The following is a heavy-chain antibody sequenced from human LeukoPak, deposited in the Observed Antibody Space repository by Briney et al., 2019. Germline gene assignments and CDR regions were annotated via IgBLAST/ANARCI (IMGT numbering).Heavy chain of an antibody. CDR1: GFTFSSYS. Sequence: GGSLRLSCAASGFTFSSYSMNWVRQAPGKGLEWVSSISSSSSYMYYADSVKGRFTISRDNAKNSLYLQMNSLRAEDTAVYYCARVVTSPPLFVIDYWGQGTLVTVSS. V-gene: IGHV3-21*01. D-gene: IGHD2-2*01. J-gene: IGHJ4*02. CDR2: ISSSSSYM. CDR3: ARVVTSPPLFVIDY.